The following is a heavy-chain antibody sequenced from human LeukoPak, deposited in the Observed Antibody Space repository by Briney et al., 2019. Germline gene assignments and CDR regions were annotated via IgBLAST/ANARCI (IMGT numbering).Heavy chain of an antibody. Sequence: PSETLSLTCTVSGGSISTYCWSWIRQPPGKGLEWIGYIYYSGSTNYSPSLKSRVTISIDTSKNQFSLKLTSVTAADTAVYYCARDGYSGSDALWGQGTLVTVSS. J-gene: IGHJ1*01. D-gene: IGHD5-12*01. CDR3: ARDGYSGSDAL. CDR1: GGSISTYC. V-gene: IGHV4-59*01. CDR2: IYYSGST.